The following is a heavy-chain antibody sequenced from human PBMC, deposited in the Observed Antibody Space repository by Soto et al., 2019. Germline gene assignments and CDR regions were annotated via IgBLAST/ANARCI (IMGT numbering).Heavy chain of an antibody. CDR3: ASQVYHYDSSGYYYYYYGMDV. Sequence: QVQLVQSGAEVKKPGSSVKVSCKASGGTFSSYAISWVRQAPGQGLEWMGGIIPIFGTANYAQKFQGRVTITADKSTSTAYMELSSLRSEDTAVYYCASQVYHYDSSGYYYYYYGMDVCGQGTTVTVSS. CDR1: GGTFSSYA. CDR2: IIPIFGTA. D-gene: IGHD3-22*01. V-gene: IGHV1-69*06. J-gene: IGHJ6*02.